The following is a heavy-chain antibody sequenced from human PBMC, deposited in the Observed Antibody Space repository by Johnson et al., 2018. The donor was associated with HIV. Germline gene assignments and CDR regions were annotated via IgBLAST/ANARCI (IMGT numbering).Heavy chain of an antibody. V-gene: IGHV3-66*03. CDR1: GFTVSSNY. Sequence: VQLVESGGGLIQPGGSLRLSCAASGFTVSSNYMSWVRQAPGKGLEWVSVISGSGGSTYYADSVKGRFTISRDNSKNTLYLQMNSLRAEDTAVYYCARGGGYSIAAPSDAFDIWGQGTMVTVSS. CDR2: ISGSGGST. D-gene: IGHD6-6*01. CDR3: ARGGGYSIAAPSDAFDI. J-gene: IGHJ3*02.